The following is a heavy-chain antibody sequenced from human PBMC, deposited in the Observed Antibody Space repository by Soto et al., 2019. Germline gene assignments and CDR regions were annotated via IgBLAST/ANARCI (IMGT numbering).Heavy chain of an antibody. CDR2: FYWNDDK. D-gene: IGHD2-21*02. Sequence: QITLTESGPTLVTPTQTLTLACSFSGFSLTTSGVAVGWFRQPPGKAPKWLALFYWNDDKRYSPSLRSRLTVTGDSSKNKVVLTLANVDPVDSGTYYCAHRPTSTDDFYFDSWGQGTLVNVSS. CDR1: GFSLTTSGVA. J-gene: IGHJ4*02. CDR3: AHRPTSTDDFYFDS. V-gene: IGHV2-5*01.